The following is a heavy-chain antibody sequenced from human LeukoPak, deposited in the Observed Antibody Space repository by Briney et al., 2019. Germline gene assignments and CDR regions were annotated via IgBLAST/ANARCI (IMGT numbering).Heavy chain of an antibody. J-gene: IGHJ6*02. CDR2: FDPEDGET. CDR1: GYTLTELS. D-gene: IGHD6-13*01. CDR3: ARSWYYYYGMDV. Sequence: ASVKVSCKVSGYTLTELSMHWVRQAPGKGLEWMGGFDPEDGETIYAQKFQGRVTMTEDTSTDTAYMELSSLRSEDTAVYYCARSWYYYYGMDVWGQGTTVTVSS. V-gene: IGHV1-24*01.